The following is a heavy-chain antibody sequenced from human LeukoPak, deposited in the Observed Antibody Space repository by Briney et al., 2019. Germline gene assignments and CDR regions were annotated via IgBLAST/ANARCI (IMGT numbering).Heavy chain of an antibody. CDR3: ARANPTTMASFDY. Sequence: ASVKVSCKASGYTFTGYYMHWVRQAPGQGLEWMGWINPNSGGTNYAQKFQGRVTMTRDTSTSTAYMELSRLRSDDTAVYCCARANPTTMASFDYWGQETLVTVSS. CDR1: GYTFTGYY. J-gene: IGHJ4*02. D-gene: IGHD4/OR15-4a*01. CDR2: INPNSGGT. V-gene: IGHV1-2*02.